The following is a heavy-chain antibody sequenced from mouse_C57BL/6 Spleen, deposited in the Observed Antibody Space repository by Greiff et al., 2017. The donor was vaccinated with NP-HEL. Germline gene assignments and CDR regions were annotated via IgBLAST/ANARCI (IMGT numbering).Heavy chain of an antibody. CDR1: GYTFTSYG. V-gene: IGHV1-81*01. D-gene: IGHD2-3*01. J-gene: IGHJ2*01. CDR2: IYPRSGNT. Sequence: VKLVESGAELARPGASVKLSCKASGYTFTSYGISWVKQRTGQGLEWIGEIYPRSGNTYYNEKFKGKATLTADKSSSTAYMELRSLTSEDSAVYFCARISDGYQGDFDYWGQGTTLTVSS. CDR3: ARISDGYQGDFDY.